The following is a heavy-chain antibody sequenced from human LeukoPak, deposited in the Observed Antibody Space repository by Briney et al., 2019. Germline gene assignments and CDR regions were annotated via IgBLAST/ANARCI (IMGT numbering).Heavy chain of an antibody. J-gene: IGHJ4*02. D-gene: IGHD6-19*01. V-gene: IGHV3-30-3*01. Sequence: GGSLRLSCAAPGFTFSSYAMHWVRQAPGKGLEWVAVISYDGSNKYYADSVKGRFTISRDNSKNTLYLQMNSLRAEDTAVYYCARDLAVAGQSPFDYWGQGTLVTVSS. CDR1: GFTFSSYA. CDR3: ARDLAVAGQSPFDY. CDR2: ISYDGSNK.